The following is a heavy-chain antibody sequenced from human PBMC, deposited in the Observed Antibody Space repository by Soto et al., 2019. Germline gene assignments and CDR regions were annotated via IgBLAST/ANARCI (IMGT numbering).Heavy chain of an antibody. V-gene: IGHV4-61*01. Sequence: QVQLQESGPGLVKPSETLSLTCTVSGGSVSSGSYYWSWIRQPPGKGLEWIGYIYYSGRTNYNPPRKSRVTITVGTSKNQFSLKLSSVAAADTAVYYCAREGITMVRGVITNWFDPGGQGTLVTVSA. CDR2: IYYSGRT. CDR3: AREGITMVRGVITNWFDP. CDR1: GGSVSSGSYY. D-gene: IGHD3-10*01. J-gene: IGHJ5*02.